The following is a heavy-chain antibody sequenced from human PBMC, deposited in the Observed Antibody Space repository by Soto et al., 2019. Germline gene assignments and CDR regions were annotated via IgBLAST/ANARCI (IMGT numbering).Heavy chain of an antibody. J-gene: IGHJ4*02. CDR3: TTGPYSSGWYYFDY. CDR1: GFTFSNAW. D-gene: IGHD6-19*01. V-gene: IGHV3-15*07. Sequence: GGSLRLSCAASGFTFSNAWMNWVRQAPGKGLEWVGRIKSKTDGGTTDYAAPVKGRFTISRDDSKNTLYLQMNSLKTEDTAVYYCTTGPYSSGWYYFDYWGQGTLVTVSS. CDR2: IKSKTDGGTT.